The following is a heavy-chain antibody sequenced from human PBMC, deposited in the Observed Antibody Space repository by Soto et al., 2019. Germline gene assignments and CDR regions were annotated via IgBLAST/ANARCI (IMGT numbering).Heavy chain of an antibody. D-gene: IGHD3-16*01. Sequence: PGGSLRLSCAAPGFTFSTYGMHWVRQAPGKGLEWVAVIWYDGSNKYYADSVEGRFTISRDNSKNTLYLQMNSLRAEDTAVYYCSRSLITGSIYYYYGMDVWGQGTTVTVSS. CDR2: IWYDGSNK. J-gene: IGHJ6*02. CDR1: GFTFSTYG. V-gene: IGHV3-33*01. CDR3: SRSLITGSIYYYYGMDV.